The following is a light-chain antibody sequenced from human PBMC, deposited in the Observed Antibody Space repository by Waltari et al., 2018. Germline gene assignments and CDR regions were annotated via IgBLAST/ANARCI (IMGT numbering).Light chain of an antibody. V-gene: IGKV3-15*01. J-gene: IGKJ4*01. CDR2: GAS. CDR3: QQYNKWPLT. CDR1: QSVSSE. Sequence: ETVMTQSPGTLSVSPGDRVSLSCRASQSVSSELAWYQQKPGQTPRLLICGASTRVTGIPARFSGSGSGTEFTLTISSLQSEDFGVYYCQQYNKWPLTFGGGTKVEIK.